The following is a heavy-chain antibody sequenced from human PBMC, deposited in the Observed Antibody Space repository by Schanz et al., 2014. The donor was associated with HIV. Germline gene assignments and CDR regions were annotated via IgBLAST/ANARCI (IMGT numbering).Heavy chain of an antibody. D-gene: IGHD3-16*01. CDR2: IIPIFGSP. CDR1: GGTFSTYA. V-gene: IGHV1-69*06. J-gene: IGHJ5*02. CDR3: ARHLPGGLFSPLNP. Sequence: QVHLVQSGAEVTKPGSSVKVSCKPSGGTFSTYAVSWVRQAPGQGLEYMGGIIPIFGSPKYAQKFQGRVTITADKSTSTAYMELSSLRSEDTAIYYCARHLPGGLFSPLNPWGQGTLVTVSS.